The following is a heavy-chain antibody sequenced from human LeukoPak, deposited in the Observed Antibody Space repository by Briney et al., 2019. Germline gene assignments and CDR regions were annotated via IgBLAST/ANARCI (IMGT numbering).Heavy chain of an antibody. CDR3: AGEFSGSYLYYFDY. CDR1: GFTFSSYG. D-gene: IGHD1-26*01. J-gene: IGHJ4*02. Sequence: PGGSLRLSCAASGFTFSSYGMHWVRQAPGKGLEWVAVISYDGSNKYYADSVKGRFTISRDNSKNTLYLQMNSLRAEDTAVYYCAGEFSGSYLYYFDYWGQGTLVTVSS. CDR2: ISYDGSNK. V-gene: IGHV3-30*03.